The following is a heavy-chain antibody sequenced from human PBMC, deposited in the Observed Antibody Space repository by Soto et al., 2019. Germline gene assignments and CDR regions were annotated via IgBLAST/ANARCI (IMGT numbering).Heavy chain of an antibody. CDR2: IVVASGQT. D-gene: IGHD2-15*01. CDR1: GSGFISSG. V-gene: IGHV1-58*02. Sequence: SVKVSCKASGSGFISSGIQWVRQAHGRRLEWIGWIVVASGQTNYAQNFRGRVAITRDTSTATAYIELTGLTSEDTAVYFCSADRPDIGVGWWVWGQGTTVTVSS. J-gene: IGHJ6*02. CDR3: SADRPDIGVGWWV.